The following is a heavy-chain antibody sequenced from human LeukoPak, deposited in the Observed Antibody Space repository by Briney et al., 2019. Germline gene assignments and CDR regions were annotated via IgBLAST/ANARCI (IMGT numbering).Heavy chain of an antibody. V-gene: IGHV3-23*01. CDR1: GFTFSSYA. J-gene: IGHJ4*02. CDR3: AKYLATWPNFDY. Sequence: GGSLRLSCAASGFTFSSYAMSWVRQAPGKGLEWVSAISGSGGSTYYADSVKGRFTISRDNSKNTLYLQMNSLRAEETAVYYGAKYLATWPNFDYWGQGTLVTVSS. D-gene: IGHD1-26*01. CDR2: ISGSGGST.